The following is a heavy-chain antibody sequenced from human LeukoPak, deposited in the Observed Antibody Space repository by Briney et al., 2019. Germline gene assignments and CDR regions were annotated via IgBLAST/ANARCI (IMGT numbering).Heavy chain of an antibody. J-gene: IGHJ6*03. D-gene: IGHD5-18*01. CDR3: ARRGNTALAPYYYYYMDV. CDR1: GFTFSSYE. Sequence: GGSLRLSCAASGFTFSSYEMNWVRQAPGKGLEGVSYISSSGSTIYYADSVKGRFTISRDNAKNSLYLQMNSLRAEDTAVYYCARRGNTALAPYYYYYMDVWGKGTTVTVSS. V-gene: IGHV3-48*03. CDR2: ISSSGSTI.